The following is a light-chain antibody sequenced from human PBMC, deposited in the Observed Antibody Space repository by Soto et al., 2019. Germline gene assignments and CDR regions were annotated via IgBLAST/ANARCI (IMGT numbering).Light chain of an antibody. CDR3: QHADSFPLIT. CDR1: QFIDSY. J-gene: IGKJ5*01. V-gene: IGKV1-12*01. CDR2: AAS. Sequence: DIQLTQSPTSLSASVGDRVTIACRASQFIDSYLNWYQQKPGKAPKLLIYAASSLQSGVPSRFSGSGSGTDFTLTISSLQPEDFATYYCQHADSFPLITFGQGTRLEIK.